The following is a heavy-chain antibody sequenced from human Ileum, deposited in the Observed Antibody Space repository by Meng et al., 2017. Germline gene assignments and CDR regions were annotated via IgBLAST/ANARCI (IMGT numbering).Heavy chain of an antibody. CDR1: SGSISSNTY. CDR2: ISHSGSA. Sequence: QAQLEGSGPGLVRPSGTLSLTCAVSSGSISSNTYWSWVRQPPGKGLEWIGQISHSGSAYYNPSLKSRVTMSVDKSKSQFSLMLTSVTAADTAIYYCARHGGYSQDFWGQGTLVTVSS. D-gene: IGHD4-23*01. CDR3: ARHGGYSQDF. J-gene: IGHJ4*02. V-gene: IGHV4-4*02.